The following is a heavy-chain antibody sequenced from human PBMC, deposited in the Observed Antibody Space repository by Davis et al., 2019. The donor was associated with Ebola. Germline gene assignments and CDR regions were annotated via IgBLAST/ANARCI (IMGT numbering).Heavy chain of an antibody. J-gene: IGHJ4*02. Sequence: HSQTLSLTCVISGDSVSSGSAAWIWIRQSPSRGLEWLGRTYYSSKWYNDYAVSVRSRITIPPDTSKNQFSLQLKSVIPEDAAVYYCARYPWRLKGPDHWGQGTLVTVSS. CDR2: TYYSSKWYN. D-gene: IGHD2-21*01. V-gene: IGHV6-1*01. CDR1: GDSVSSGSAA. CDR3: ARYPWRLKGPDH.